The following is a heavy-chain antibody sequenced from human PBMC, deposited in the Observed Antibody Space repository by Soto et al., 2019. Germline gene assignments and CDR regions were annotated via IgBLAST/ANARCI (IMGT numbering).Heavy chain of an antibody. CDR2: FDPEDGET. CDR3: ATRASVAAAGPYYYYGMDV. J-gene: IGHJ6*02. D-gene: IGHD6-13*01. Sequence: ASVKVSCKVSGYTLTELSMHWVRQAPGKGLEWMGGFDPEDGETIYAQKFQGRVTMTEDTSTDTAYMELSSLRSEDTAVYYCATRASVAAAGPYYYYGMDVWGQGTTVTVSS. CDR1: GYTLTELS. V-gene: IGHV1-24*01.